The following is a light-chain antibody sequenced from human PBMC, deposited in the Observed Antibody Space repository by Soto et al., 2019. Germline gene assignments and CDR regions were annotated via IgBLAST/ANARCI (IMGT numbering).Light chain of an antibody. CDR3: QQYNSYSRGT. CDR2: TAS. CDR1: QNINNW. V-gene: IGKV1-5*03. J-gene: IGKJ1*01. Sequence: DIQMTQSPSTLSASVGDRVTITCRASQNINNWLAWYQQKPGKVPKLLIYTASSLESGVPSRFSGSGSGTEFTLTISCLQPDDFATYYCQQYNSYSRGTFGQGTKVEI.